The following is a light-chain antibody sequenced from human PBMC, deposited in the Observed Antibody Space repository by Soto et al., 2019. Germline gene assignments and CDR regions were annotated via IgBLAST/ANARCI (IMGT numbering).Light chain of an antibody. CDR1: QSVSSTY. CDR3: QQYGSSPRT. Sequence: SVLTQSPRTLSLSPRESAALSCGASQSVSSTYLAGYQQKPGQAPRLLIYGASSRATGIPDRFSGSGSGTDFTLTISRLEPEDFAVYFCQQYGSSPRTFGQGTRLEIK. V-gene: IGKV3-20*01. CDR2: GAS. J-gene: IGKJ5*01.